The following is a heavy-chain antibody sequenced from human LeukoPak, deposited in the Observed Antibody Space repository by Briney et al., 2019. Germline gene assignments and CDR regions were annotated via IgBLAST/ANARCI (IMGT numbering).Heavy chain of an antibody. D-gene: IGHD6-13*01. CDR2: INHSGST. CDR1: GGSFSGYY. J-gene: IGHJ5*02. CDR3: ARAGYSSSWYVRFWFDP. Sequence: SETLSLTCAVYGGSFSGYYWSWIRQPPGKGLEWIGEINHSGSTNYNPSLKSRVTISVDTSKNQFSLKLSSVTAADTAVYYCARAGYSSSWYVRFWFDPWGQGTLVTVPS. V-gene: IGHV4-34*01.